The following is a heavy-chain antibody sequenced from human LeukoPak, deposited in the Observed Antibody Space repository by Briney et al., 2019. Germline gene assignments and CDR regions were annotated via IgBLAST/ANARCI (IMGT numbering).Heavy chain of an antibody. V-gene: IGHV3-7*01. Sequence: GGSLRLSCAASGFSFSSFLMNWVRQAPGKGLEWVANIQRDGSEAYYVDSVEGRFTISRDNARNSLYLQMNGLRVDDTAVYYCVKGHYDDYAGQGTPVTVSS. CDR2: IQRDGSEA. J-gene: IGHJ4*02. CDR1: GFSFSSFL. CDR3: VKGHYDDY.